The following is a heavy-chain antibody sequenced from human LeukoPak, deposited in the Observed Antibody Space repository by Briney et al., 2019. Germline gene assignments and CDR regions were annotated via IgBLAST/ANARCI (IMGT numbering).Heavy chain of an antibody. CDR3: ASGLLWFGELSLDY. Sequence: PSETLSLTCAVYGGSFSGYYWSWIRQPPGKGLEWIGEINHSGSTNYNPSLKSRVTISVDTSKNQFSLKLSSVTAADTAVYYCASGLLWFGELSLDYWGQGTLVTVSS. CDR2: INHSGST. J-gene: IGHJ4*02. V-gene: IGHV4-34*01. D-gene: IGHD3-10*01. CDR1: GGSFSGYY.